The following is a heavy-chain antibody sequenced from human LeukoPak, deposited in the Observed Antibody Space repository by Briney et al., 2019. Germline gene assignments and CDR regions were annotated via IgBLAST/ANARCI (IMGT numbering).Heavy chain of an antibody. V-gene: IGHV3-9*03. Sequence: GGSLRLSCAASGFTFDDYAMHWVRQAPGKGLEWVSGISWNSGSIGYADSVKGRFTISRDNAKNSLYLQMNSLRAEDMALYYCAKGGIAPAGDLAEYLQHWGQGTLVTVSP. J-gene: IGHJ1*01. D-gene: IGHD6-13*01. CDR2: ISWNSGSI. CDR1: GFTFDDYA. CDR3: AKGGIAPAGDLAEYLQH.